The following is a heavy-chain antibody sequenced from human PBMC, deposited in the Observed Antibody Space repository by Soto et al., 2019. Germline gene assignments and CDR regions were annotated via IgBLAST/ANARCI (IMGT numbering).Heavy chain of an antibody. CDR3: ARESAMTTVTTAVAFDV. CDR2: ISFNGGTI. D-gene: IGHD4-4*01. V-gene: IGHV3-11*01. Sequence: QVQLVESGGGSVKPGGSLRLSCAASGFTFSDYYMSWIRQVPGKGLEWVSYISFNGGTIYYADSVKGRFTISRDNVKNSLYLQMNTLGAEDTAVYYCARESAMTTVTTAVAFDVWGQGTMVTVSS. J-gene: IGHJ3*01. CDR1: GFTFSDYY.